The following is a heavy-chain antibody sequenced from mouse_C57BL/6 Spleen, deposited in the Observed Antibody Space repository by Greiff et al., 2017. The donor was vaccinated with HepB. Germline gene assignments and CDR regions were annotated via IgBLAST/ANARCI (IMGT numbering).Heavy chain of an antibody. Sequence: QVQLQQSGAELVKPGASVKLSCKASGYTFTSYWMHWVKQRPGQGLEWIGMIHPNSGSTNYNEKFKSKATLTVDKSSSTAYMQLSSLTSEDSAVYYCARGDYDGFFAYWGQGTLVTVSA. J-gene: IGHJ3*01. D-gene: IGHD2-4*01. CDR2: IHPNSGST. CDR1: GYTFTSYW. CDR3: ARGDYDGFFAY. V-gene: IGHV1-64*01.